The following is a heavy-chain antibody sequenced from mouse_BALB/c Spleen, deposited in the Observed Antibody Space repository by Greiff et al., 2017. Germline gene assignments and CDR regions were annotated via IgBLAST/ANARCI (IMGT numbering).Heavy chain of an antibody. V-gene: IGHV1-82*01. J-gene: IGHJ4*01. CDR3: ARRLRQWDAMDY. CDR1: GYAFSSSW. Sequence: QVQLQQSGPELVKPGASVKISCKASGYAFSSSWMNWVKQRPGQGLEWIGRIYPGDGDTNYNGKFKGKATLTADKSSSTAYMQLSSLTSVDSAVYFCARRLRQWDAMDYWGQGTSVTVSS. D-gene: IGHD2-2*01. CDR2: IYPGDGDT.